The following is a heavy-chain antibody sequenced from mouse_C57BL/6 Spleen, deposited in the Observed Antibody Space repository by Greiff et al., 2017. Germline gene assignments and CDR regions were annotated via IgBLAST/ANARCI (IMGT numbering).Heavy chain of an antibody. D-gene: IGHD2-3*01. V-gene: IGHV1-74*01. Sequence: VKQRPGQGLEWIGRIHPSDSDTNYNQKFKGKATLTVDKSSSTAYMQLSSLTSEDSAVYYCAINDRRSVDYWGQGTSVTVSS. CDR2: IHPSDSDT. CDR3: AINDRRSVDY. J-gene: IGHJ4*01.